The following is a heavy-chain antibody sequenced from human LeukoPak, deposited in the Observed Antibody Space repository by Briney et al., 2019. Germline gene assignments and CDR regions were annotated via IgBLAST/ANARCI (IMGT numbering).Heavy chain of an antibody. V-gene: IGHV4-4*02. D-gene: IGHD3-16*02. J-gene: IGHJ6*02. Sequence: PSETLSLTCAVSGGSISSSNWWSWVRQPPGKGLEWIEEIYHSGSTNYNPSLKSRVTISVDKSKNQFSLKLSSVTAADTAVYYCAVGRYSPFHYYYYGMDVWGQGTTVTVSS. CDR3: AVGRYSPFHYYYYGMDV. CDR2: IYHSGST. CDR1: GGSISSSNW.